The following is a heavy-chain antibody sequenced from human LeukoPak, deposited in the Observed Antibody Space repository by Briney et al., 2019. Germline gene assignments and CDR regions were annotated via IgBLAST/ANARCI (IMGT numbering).Heavy chain of an antibody. V-gene: IGHV3-66*01. Sequence: GGSLRLSCAASGFTVSSNYMSWVRQAPGKGLEWVSVLYSGGTTYYADSVKGRFTISRDKSKNTLYLQMNSLRVEDTAVYYCASGRSSGWYFFDYWGQGTLVTVSS. CDR1: GFTVSSNY. D-gene: IGHD6-19*01. CDR2: LYSGGTT. CDR3: ASGRSSGWYFFDY. J-gene: IGHJ4*02.